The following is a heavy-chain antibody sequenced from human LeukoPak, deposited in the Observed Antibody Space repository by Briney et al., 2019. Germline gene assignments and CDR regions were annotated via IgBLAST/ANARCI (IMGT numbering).Heavy chain of an antibody. J-gene: IGHJ4*02. D-gene: IGHD2-15*01. CDR3: ARGPVVVEPGVYYFDY. Sequence: PSETLSLTCAVYGGSFSGYYWSWIRQPPGKGLEWIGEINHSGSTNYNPSLKSRVTISVDTPKNQFSLKLSSVTAADTAVYYCARGPVVVEPGVYYFDYWGQGTLVTVSS. CDR1: GGSFSGYY. CDR2: INHSGST. V-gene: IGHV4-34*01.